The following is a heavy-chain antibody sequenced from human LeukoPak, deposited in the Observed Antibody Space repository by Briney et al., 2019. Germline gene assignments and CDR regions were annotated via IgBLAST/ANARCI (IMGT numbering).Heavy chain of an antibody. CDR3: AKVYDSSGYYSFFDY. D-gene: IGHD3-22*01. V-gene: IGHV3-23*01. Sequence: GGSLRLSCAASGFTFSSYVMSWVRQAPGKGLEWVSAISGSGGSTYYADSVKGRFTISRDNSKNTLYLQMNSLRAEDTAVYYCAKVYDSSGYYSFFDYWGQGTLVTVSS. CDR1: GFTFSSYV. J-gene: IGHJ4*02. CDR2: ISGSGGST.